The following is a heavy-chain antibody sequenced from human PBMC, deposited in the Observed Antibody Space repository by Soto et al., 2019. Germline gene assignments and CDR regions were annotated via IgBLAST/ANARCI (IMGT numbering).Heavy chain of an antibody. CDR3: ARVGCSGDNCYSEY. V-gene: IGHV3-33*01. Sequence: GGSLRLSCAASGFTFSSYGMHWVRQAPGKGLEWVAVIWYDGSKKYYADSVKGRFTISRDNSKNTLYLQMNSLRAEDTAVYYCARVGCSGDNCYSEYWGQGTQVTVSS. CDR2: IWYDGSKK. J-gene: IGHJ4*02. D-gene: IGHD2-15*01. CDR1: GFTFSSYG.